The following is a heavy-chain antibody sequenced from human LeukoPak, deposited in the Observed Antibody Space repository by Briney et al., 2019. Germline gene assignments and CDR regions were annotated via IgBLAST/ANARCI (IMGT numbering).Heavy chain of an antibody. J-gene: IGHJ4*02. CDR1: GFTFSTFA. Sequence: GGSLRLFCAASGFTFSTFAMIWVRQPPGKGLEWVSAISGSGGSTYYADSVKGRFTISRDNSKNTLYLQMNSLRAEDTAVYYCAKRGGVIDYWGQGTLVTVSS. CDR3: AKRGGVIDY. D-gene: IGHD3-16*01. CDR2: ISGSGGST. V-gene: IGHV3-23*01.